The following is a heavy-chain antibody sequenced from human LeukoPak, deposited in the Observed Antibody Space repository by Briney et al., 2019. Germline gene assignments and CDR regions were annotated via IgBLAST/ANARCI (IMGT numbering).Heavy chain of an antibody. Sequence: PGGSLRLSCAASGFTFADYAMHWLRQAPGKGLEWVSLIRWDGTSTYYADSVKGRFTISRDDSKNSLYLQMNSLRTEDTALYYCAKDRGEGYCTSTACYHYYYMDVWGKGTTVTVSS. CDR3: AKDRGEGYCTSTACYHYYYMDV. CDR1: GFTFADYA. CDR2: IRWDGTST. D-gene: IGHD2-2*01. J-gene: IGHJ6*03. V-gene: IGHV3-43*01.